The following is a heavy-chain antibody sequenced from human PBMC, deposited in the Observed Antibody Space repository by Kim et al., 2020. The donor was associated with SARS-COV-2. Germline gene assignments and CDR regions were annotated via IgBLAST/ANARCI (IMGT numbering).Heavy chain of an antibody. CDR2: INPINDDT. D-gene: IGHD6-6*01. CDR3: AREAMAARPDHYYYGLDV. J-gene: IGHJ6*02. CDR1: RHIFTAYY. V-gene: IGHV1-2*05. Sequence: ASVKVSCKAPRHIFTAYYIHWVRQAPGRGLEWLGRINPINDDTNYEQDLQGRVTLSTDTSISTAYMELSGLRSDDTGVYYCAREAMAARPDHYYYGLDVWGQGTTVIVSS.